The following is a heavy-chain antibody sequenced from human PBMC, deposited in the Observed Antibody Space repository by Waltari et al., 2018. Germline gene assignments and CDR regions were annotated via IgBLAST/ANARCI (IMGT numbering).Heavy chain of an antibody. J-gene: IGHJ4*02. V-gene: IGHV4-39*01. CDR1: GGSISSSSYY. CDR3: ARQRREYQLLFYFDY. Sequence: QLQLQESGPGLVKPSETLSLTCTVSGGSISSSSYYWGWIRQPPGKGLEWIGSIYYSGSTYYNPSLKSRVTISVDTSKNQFSLKLSSVTAADTAVYYCARQRREYQLLFYFDYWGQGTLVTVSS. D-gene: IGHD2-2*01. CDR2: IYYSGST.